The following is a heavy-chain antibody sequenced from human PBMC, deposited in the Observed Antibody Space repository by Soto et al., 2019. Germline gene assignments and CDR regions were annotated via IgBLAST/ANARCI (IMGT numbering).Heavy chain of an antibody. D-gene: IGHD6-19*01. V-gene: IGHV3-23*01. Sequence: EVQLLESGGGLVQPGGSLTLPCVASGFTFSSYAMSWVRQAPGKGLEWVSGISASGGSTYYADSVKGRFTISRDNSKNTLYLQMNSLRVEDTAIYYCAKDQYTSGWYYFDYWGQGTLVTVSS. CDR2: ISASGGST. J-gene: IGHJ4*02. CDR1: GFTFSSYA. CDR3: AKDQYTSGWYYFDY.